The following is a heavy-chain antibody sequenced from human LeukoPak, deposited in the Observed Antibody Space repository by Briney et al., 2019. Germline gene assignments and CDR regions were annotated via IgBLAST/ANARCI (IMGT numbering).Heavy chain of an antibody. CDR3: ANIESPGYCSSTSCFTEAFDI. CDR2: ISYDGSNK. D-gene: IGHD2-2*02. Sequence: GGSLRLSCAASGFTFSSYAMHWVRQAPGKGLEWVAVISYDGSNKYYADSVKGRFTISRDNSKNTLYLQMNSLRAEDTAVYYCANIESPGYCSSTSCFTEAFDIWGQGTMVTVSS. J-gene: IGHJ3*02. V-gene: IGHV3-30-3*01. CDR1: GFTFSSYA.